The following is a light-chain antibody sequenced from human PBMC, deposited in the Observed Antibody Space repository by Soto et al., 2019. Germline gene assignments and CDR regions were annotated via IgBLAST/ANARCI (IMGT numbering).Light chain of an antibody. V-gene: IGKV1-5*03. CDR2: KAS. CDR1: QSISSW. Sequence: DIQMTQSPSTLSASVGDRVTITCRASQSISSWLAWYQQKPGKAPKLLIYKASGLESGVPSRFSGSGSGTEFTLTISSLQPDDFATYYCQQYNSLHTFGQGTKLEIK. J-gene: IGKJ2*01. CDR3: QQYNSLHT.